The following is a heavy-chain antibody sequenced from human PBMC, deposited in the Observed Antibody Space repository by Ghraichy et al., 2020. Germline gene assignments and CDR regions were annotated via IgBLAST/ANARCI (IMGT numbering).Heavy chain of an antibody. CDR3: ARVPVVRGVIIRHFDY. Sequence: SETLSLTCEVYGGAFSGYYWSWIRQPPGKGLEWIGEINHSGSSNYNPSLKSRLTISVDTSKNQFSLKLSSVTAADTAVYYCARVPVVRGVIIRHFDYWGQGTLVTVAS. J-gene: IGHJ4*02. CDR2: INHSGSS. CDR1: GGAFSGYY. D-gene: IGHD3-10*01. V-gene: IGHV4-34*01.